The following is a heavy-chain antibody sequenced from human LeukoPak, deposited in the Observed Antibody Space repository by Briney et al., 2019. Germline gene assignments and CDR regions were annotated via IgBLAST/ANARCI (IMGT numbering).Heavy chain of an antibody. V-gene: IGHV4-4*02. D-gene: IGHD2-21*01. J-gene: IGHJ6*02. CDR3: ARDPTGGDRDYYYGMDV. CDR1: GGSISSSNW. Sequence: KASETLSLTCAVSGGSISSSNWWSWVRQPPGKGLEWIGEIYHSGSTNYNPSLKSRVTISVDKSKNQFSLKLSSVTAADTAVYYCARDPTGGDRDYYYGMDVWGQGTTVTVSS. CDR2: IYHSGST.